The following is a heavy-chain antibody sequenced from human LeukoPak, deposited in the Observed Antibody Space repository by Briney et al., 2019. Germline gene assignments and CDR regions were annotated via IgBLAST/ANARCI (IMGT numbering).Heavy chain of an antibody. V-gene: IGHV4-39*07. J-gene: IGHJ4*02. CDR3: ARHSRGGLPRYNSRARFDY. CDR2: IYYSGST. Sequence: SETLSLTCTVSGGSISSSSYYWGWIRQPPGKGLEWIGSIYYSGSTYYNPSLKSRVTISVDTSKNQFSLKLSSVTAADTAVYYCARHSRGGLPRYNSRARFDYWGQGTLVTVSS. CDR1: GGSISSSSYY. D-gene: IGHD1-1*01.